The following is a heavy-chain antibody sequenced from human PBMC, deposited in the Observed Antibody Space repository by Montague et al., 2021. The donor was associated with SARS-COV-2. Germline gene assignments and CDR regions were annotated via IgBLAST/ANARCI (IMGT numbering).Heavy chain of an antibody. CDR1: GGSISSSSYY. CDR3: ARSWGQWLLWGYCFDY. J-gene: IGHJ4*02. CDR2: IYYSGST. V-gene: IGHV4-39*01. D-gene: IGHD6-19*01. Sequence: SETLSLTCTVSGGSISSSSYYWGWIRQPPGKGLEWIGSIYYSGSTXYNPSLKSRVTISVDTSKNQFSLKLSSVTAADTAVYYCARSWGQWLLWGYCFDYWGQGTLVTVSS.